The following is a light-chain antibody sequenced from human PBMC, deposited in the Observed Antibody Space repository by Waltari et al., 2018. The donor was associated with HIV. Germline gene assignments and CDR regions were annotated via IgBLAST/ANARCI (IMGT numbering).Light chain of an antibody. CDR1: SSNIGRNA. CDR2: FDD. CDR3: STWDDSLNAIL. Sequence: QSVLTQPPSVSSAPGQRVSISCSGSSSNIGRNAVNCYQQLPGKPPKLLIYFDDRLFSGVSNLFSASQSGTSASLAVSGLLSEDEADYYCSTWDDSLNAILFGGGTRLTV. J-gene: IGLJ2*01. V-gene: IGLV1-36*01.